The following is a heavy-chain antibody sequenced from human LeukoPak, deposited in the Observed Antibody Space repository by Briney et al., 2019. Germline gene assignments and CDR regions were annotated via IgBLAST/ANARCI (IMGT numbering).Heavy chain of an antibody. CDR2: IYYSGSN. CDR1: GGPISSSSYY. Sequence: SETLSLTCTVSGGPISSSSYYWGWIRQPPGKGLEWIGSIYYSGSNYYNPSLKSRVTISVDTSKNQFTLKLSSVTAADTAVYYCARLPPTYYDILTGYWGYYFDYWGQGTLVTVSS. CDR3: ARLPPTYYDILTGYWGYYFDY. J-gene: IGHJ4*02. V-gene: IGHV4-39*01. D-gene: IGHD3-9*01.